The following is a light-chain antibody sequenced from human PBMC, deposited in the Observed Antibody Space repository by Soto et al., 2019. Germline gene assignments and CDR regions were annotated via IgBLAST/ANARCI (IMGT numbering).Light chain of an antibody. Sequence: DIQMTQSPSSVSASVGDRITITCRASQGIAGWLAWYQQKPGKAPTLLIYAASSLQSGVPSRFSGSGSVTDFTLTISSLQTEDFATHYCQQANSSPYNFGQGTKLEIK. J-gene: IGKJ2*01. CDR1: QGIAGW. CDR3: QQANSSPYN. V-gene: IGKV1-12*01. CDR2: AAS.